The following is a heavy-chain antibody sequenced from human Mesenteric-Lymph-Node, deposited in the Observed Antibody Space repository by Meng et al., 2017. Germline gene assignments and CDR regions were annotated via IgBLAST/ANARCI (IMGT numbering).Heavy chain of an antibody. CDR1: GGSISSYY. Sequence: SETLSLTCTVSGGSISSYYWSWIRQLPGKGLEWTGYIYYSVSTNYNTSIKTQVTISVNTSKNQFSLKMGSVTAANTAVYYCARDGYYYGTGSYDNWFDPWGQGTLVTVSS. V-gene: IGHV4-59*12. D-gene: IGHD3-10*01. J-gene: IGHJ5*02. CDR3: ARDGYYYGTGSYDNWFDP. CDR2: IYYSVST.